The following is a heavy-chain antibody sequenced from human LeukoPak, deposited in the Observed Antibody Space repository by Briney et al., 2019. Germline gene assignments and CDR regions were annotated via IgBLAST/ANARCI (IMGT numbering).Heavy chain of an antibody. V-gene: IGHV3-74*01. CDR2: INTDGSST. CDR1: GFTFSSYW. CDR3: TRVGYCATTSCRTAFDI. Sequence: PGGSLRLSRAASGFTFSSYWMHWVRQAPGKGLVWVSRINTDGSSTSYADSVKGRFTISRDNAKNTLYLQMNSLRAEDTAVYFCTRVGYCATTSCRTAFDIWGQGTMVTVSS. J-gene: IGHJ3*02. D-gene: IGHD2-2*01.